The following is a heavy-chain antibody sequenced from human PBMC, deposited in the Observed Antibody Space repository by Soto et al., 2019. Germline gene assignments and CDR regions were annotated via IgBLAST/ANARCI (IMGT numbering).Heavy chain of an antibody. J-gene: IGHJ4*02. CDR3: ARGRYDYVWGSYRYPFDY. Sequence: QVQLVQSGAEVKKPGASVKVSCKASGYTFTSYDINWVRQATGQGLEWMGWMNPNSGNTGYAQKFQGRVTRTRNTSISTAYMELGSLRSEDTAVYYCARGRYDYVWGSYRYPFDYWGQGTLVTVSS. CDR2: MNPNSGNT. D-gene: IGHD3-16*02. V-gene: IGHV1-8*01. CDR1: GYTFTSYD.